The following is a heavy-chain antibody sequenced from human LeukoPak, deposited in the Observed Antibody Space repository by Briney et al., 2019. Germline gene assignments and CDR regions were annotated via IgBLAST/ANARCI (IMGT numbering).Heavy chain of an antibody. Sequence: PGGSLRLSCEASGFIFNSYSMNWVRKAPGKGLEWVSSISSSGSSTHYADQVRGSLTISRDDAKNALYLQMNGLRAEDAAVYYCARDFYSTGWQSDYWGQGALVTVSS. D-gene: IGHD6-19*01. CDR1: GFIFNSYS. CDR3: ARDFYSTGWQSDY. J-gene: IGHJ4*02. V-gene: IGHV3-21*01. CDR2: ISSSGSST.